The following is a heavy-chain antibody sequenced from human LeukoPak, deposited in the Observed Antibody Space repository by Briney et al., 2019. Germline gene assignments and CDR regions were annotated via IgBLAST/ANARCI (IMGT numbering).Heavy chain of an antibody. CDR2: IRYDGSNK. V-gene: IGHV3-30*02. CDR3: AKDGSSSRPLGY. CDR1: GFTFSSYG. J-gene: IGHJ4*02. D-gene: IGHD6-13*01. Sequence: GGSLRLSCAASGFTFSSYGMHWVRQAPGKGLEWVAFIRYDGSNKYYADSVKGRFTISRDNSKNTLYLQMNSLRAEDTAVYYCAKDGSSSRPLGYWGQGTLVTASS.